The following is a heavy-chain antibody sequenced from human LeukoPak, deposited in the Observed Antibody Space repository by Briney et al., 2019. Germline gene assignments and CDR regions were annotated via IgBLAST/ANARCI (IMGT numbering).Heavy chain of an antibody. CDR2: IVVGSGNT. D-gene: IGHD3-22*01. V-gene: IGHV1-58*02. CDR3: AAVPYDSSGYYYGPDY. CDR1: GFTFTSSA. J-gene: IGHJ4*02. Sequence: GASVKVSCKASGFTFTSSAMQWVRQARGQRLEWIGWIVVGSGNTNYAQKFQERVTITRDMSTSTAYVELSSLRSEDTAVYYCAAVPYDSSGYYYGPDYWGQGTLVTVSS.